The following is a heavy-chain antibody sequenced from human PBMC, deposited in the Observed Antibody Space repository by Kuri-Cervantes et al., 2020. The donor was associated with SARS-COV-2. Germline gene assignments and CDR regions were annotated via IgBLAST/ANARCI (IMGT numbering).Heavy chain of an antibody. V-gene: IGHV4-4*02. Sequence: GSLRLSCTVSGGSISSSNWWSWVRQPPGKGLEWIGEIYHSGSTNYNPSLKSRVTISVDKSKNQFSLKLSSVTAADTAVYYCARLAGSGWFPDAFDIWGQGTMVTVSS. CDR3: ARLAGSGWFPDAFDI. CDR1: GGSISSSNW. J-gene: IGHJ3*02. D-gene: IGHD6-19*01. CDR2: IYHSGST.